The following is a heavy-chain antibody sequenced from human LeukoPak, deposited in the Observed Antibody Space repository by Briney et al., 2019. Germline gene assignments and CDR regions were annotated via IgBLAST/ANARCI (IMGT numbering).Heavy chain of an antibody. CDR3: ARGQSDYDFWSGYRPWDY. CDR2: ISNSSSYI. J-gene: IGHJ4*02. D-gene: IGHD3-3*01. CDR1: GFTFSSYS. Sequence: PGGSLRLSCAASGFTFSSYSMNWVRQAPGKGLEWVSSISNSSSYIYYADSVKGRFTISRDNAKNSLYLQMNSLRAEDTAVYYCARGQSDYDFWSGYRPWDYWGQGTLVTVSS. V-gene: IGHV3-21*01.